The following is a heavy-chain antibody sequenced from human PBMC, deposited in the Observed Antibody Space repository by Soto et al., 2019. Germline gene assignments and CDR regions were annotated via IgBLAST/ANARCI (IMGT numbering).Heavy chain of an antibody. D-gene: IGHD3-9*01. V-gene: IGHV3-15*07. J-gene: IGHJ6*02. CDR3: TTGYILTGYYPYYYYYGMDV. CDR2: IKSKTDGGKT. CDR1: GFTFSNAW. Sequence: GGSLRLSCAASGFTFSNAWMNWVRQAPGKGLEWVGRIKSKTDGGKTDYAAPVKGRFTISRDDSKNTLYLQMNSLKTEDTAVYYCTTGYILTGYYPYYYYYGMDVWGQGTTVTVAS.